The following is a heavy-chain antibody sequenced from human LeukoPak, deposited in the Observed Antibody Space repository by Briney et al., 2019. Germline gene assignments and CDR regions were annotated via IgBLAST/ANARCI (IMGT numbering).Heavy chain of an antibody. CDR2: IRYDGSNK. CDR1: GFTFSSYG. J-gene: IGHJ4*02. D-gene: IGHD3-3*01. Sequence: GGSLRLSCAASGFTFSSYGMHWVRQAPGKGLEWVAFIRYDGSNKYYADSVKGRFTISRDNSKNTLYLQMNSLRAEDTAVYYCAKDGVGPTTIFGVVSKVCDYWGQGTLVTVSS. V-gene: IGHV3-30*02. CDR3: AKDGVGPTTIFGVVSKVCDY.